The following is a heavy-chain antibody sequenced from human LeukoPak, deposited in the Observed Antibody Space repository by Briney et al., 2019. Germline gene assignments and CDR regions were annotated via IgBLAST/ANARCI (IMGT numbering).Heavy chain of an antibody. J-gene: IGHJ4*02. CDR2: IYPGDSDT. CDR3: ARLRRGKYGSGIFDY. D-gene: IGHD3-10*01. V-gene: IGHV5-51*01. Sequence: GASVKVSCKASGYTFTSYGISWVRQMPGKGLEWMGIIYPGDSDTRYSPSFQGQVTISADKSISTAYLQWSSLKASDTAMYYCARLRRGKYGSGIFDYWGQGTLVTVSS. CDR1: GYTFTSYG.